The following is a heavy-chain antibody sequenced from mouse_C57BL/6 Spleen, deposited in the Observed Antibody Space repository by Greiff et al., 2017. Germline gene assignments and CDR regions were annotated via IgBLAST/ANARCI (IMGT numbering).Heavy chain of an antibody. Sequence: EVKLVESGGGLVKPGGSLKLSCAASGFTFSSYAMSWVRQTPEKRLEWVATISDGGSYTYYPDNVKGRFTISRDNAKNNLYLQMSHLKSEDTAMYYCARDSQFAYWGQGTLVTVSA. J-gene: IGHJ3*01. CDR2: ISDGGSYT. CDR1: GFTFSSYA. V-gene: IGHV5-4*01. CDR3: ARDSQFAY.